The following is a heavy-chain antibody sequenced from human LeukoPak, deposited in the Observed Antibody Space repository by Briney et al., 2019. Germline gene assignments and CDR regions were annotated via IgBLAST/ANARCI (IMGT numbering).Heavy chain of an antibody. CDR3: ATLRVRWSSDAFDI. J-gene: IGHJ3*02. V-gene: IGHV1-24*01. CDR1: GYTLTELS. Sequence: ASVKVSCKVSGYTLTELSMHWVRQAPGKGLEWMGGFDPEDGETIYAQKFQGRVTMTEDTSTDTAYMELSSLRSEDAAVYYCATLRVRWSSDAFDIWGQGTMVTVSS. D-gene: IGHD4-23*01. CDR2: FDPEDGET.